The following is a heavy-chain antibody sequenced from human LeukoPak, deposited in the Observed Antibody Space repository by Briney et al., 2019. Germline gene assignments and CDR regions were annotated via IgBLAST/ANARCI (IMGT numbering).Heavy chain of an antibody. J-gene: IGHJ4*02. D-gene: IGHD6-13*01. V-gene: IGHV3-53*01. CDR2: IYGSGST. CDR3: ARSIPYGTTWYGRSDY. CDR1: GFTVSSNQ. Sequence: PGGSLRLSCAASGFTVSSNQMTWVRQAPGKGLEWVSIIYGSGSTYYADSVKGRFTISRDNALNSLYLQMNSLRAEDTAIYYCARSIPYGTTWYGRSDYWGQGTLVTVSS.